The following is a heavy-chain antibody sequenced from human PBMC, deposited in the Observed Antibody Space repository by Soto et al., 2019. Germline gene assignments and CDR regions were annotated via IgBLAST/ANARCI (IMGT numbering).Heavy chain of an antibody. D-gene: IGHD2-2*01. V-gene: IGHV4-59*08. CDR2: IYYSGST. J-gene: IGHJ5*02. Sequence: SETLSLTCTVSGGSISSYYWSWIRQPPGKGLEWIGYIYYSGSTNYNPSLKSRVTISVDTSKNQFSLKLSSVTAADTAVYYCARQRYCSSTSCYGEWFDPWGQGTLVTVSS. CDR3: ARQRYCSSTSCYGEWFDP. CDR1: GGSISSYY.